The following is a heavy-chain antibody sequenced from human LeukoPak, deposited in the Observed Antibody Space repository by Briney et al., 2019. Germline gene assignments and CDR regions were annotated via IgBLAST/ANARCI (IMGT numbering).Heavy chain of an antibody. D-gene: IGHD5-18*01. J-gene: IGHJ5*02. Sequence: PSETLSLTCAVYGGSFSGYYWSWIRQPPGKGLEWIGEINHSGSTNYNPSLKSRVTISVDTSKNQFSLKLSSVTAADTAVYYCARASPYSYWNWFDPWGQGTLVTVSS. CDR1: GGSFSGYY. V-gene: IGHV4-34*01. CDR2: INHSGST. CDR3: ARASPYSYWNWFDP.